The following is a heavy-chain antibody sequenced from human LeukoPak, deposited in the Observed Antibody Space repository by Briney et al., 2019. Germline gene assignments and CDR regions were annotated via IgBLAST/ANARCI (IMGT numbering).Heavy chain of an antibody. CDR3: ARDGDWARSSDY. J-gene: IGHJ4*02. CDR2: ISVNNGNT. V-gene: IGHV1-18*01. CDR1: GYTFSNYG. D-gene: IGHD2-21*02. Sequence: ASVKVSCKASGYTFSNYGFSWVRQAPGQGLEWMGWISVNNGNTNHAQKLQGRVTMTTDTSTSTAYMELRSLRSEDTAVYYCARDGDWARSSDYWGQGTLVTVSS.